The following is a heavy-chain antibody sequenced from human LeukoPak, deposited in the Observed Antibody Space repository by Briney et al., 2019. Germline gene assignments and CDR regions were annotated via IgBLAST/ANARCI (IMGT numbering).Heavy chain of an antibody. V-gene: IGHV1-2*04. D-gene: IGHD1-1*01. J-gene: IGHJ3*02. CDR3: ARVRTWNDDVDAFDI. CDR1: GYIFTKYG. CDR2: INPNSGGT. Sequence: ASVKVSCKASGYIFTKYGFTWVRQTPGQGLEWMGWINPNSGGTNYAQKFQGWVTMTRDTSISTAYMELSRLRSDDTAVYYCARVRTWNDDVDAFDIWGQGTMVTVSS.